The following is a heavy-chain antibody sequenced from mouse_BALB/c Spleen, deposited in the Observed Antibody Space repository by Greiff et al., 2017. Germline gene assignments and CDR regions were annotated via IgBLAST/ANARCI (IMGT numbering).Heavy chain of an antibody. CDR1: GFAFSSYD. Sequence: EVNVVESGGGLVKPGGSLKLSCAASGFAFSSYDMSWVRQTPEKRLEWVAYISSGGGSTYYPDTVKGRFTISRDNAKNTLYLQMSSLKSEDTAMYYCARQGGNYEAWFAYWGQGTLVTVSA. CDR3: ARQGGNYEAWFAY. J-gene: IGHJ3*01. V-gene: IGHV5-12-1*01. D-gene: IGHD2-1*01. CDR2: ISSGGGST.